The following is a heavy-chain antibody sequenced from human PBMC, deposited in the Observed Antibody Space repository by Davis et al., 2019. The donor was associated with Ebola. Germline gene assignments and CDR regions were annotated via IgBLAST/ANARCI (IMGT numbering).Heavy chain of an antibody. CDR1: GGSFSGYY. V-gene: IGHV4-59*08. CDR2: IYYSGST. J-gene: IGHJ3*02. Sequence: MPSETLSLTCAVYGGSFSGYYWSWIRQPPGKGLEWIGYIYYSGSTNYNPSLKSRVTISVDTSKNQFSLKLSSVTAADTAVYYCARISHTNAFDIWGQGTMVTVSS. CDR3: ARISHTNAFDI.